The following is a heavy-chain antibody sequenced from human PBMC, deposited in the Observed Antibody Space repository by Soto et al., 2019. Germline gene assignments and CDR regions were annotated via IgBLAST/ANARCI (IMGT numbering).Heavy chain of an antibody. D-gene: IGHD2-2*02. CDR2: ISYDGTNK. Sequence: PGGSLRLSCAASGFTFRSFAMHWVRQTPGKGLEWVAVISYDGTNKYYPDSLKGRFTVSRDNSKNTLFLQIGSLRAEDTAVYYCARSAGLYDFFDYWGQGTQVTVSS. CDR3: ARSAGLYDFFDY. V-gene: IGHV3-30-3*01. J-gene: IGHJ4*02. CDR1: GFTFRSFA.